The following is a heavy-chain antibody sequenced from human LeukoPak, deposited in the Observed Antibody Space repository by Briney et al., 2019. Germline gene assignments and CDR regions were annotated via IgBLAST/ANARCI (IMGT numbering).Heavy chain of an antibody. CDR3: ARDHPDLSTSHPDHFDY. V-gene: IGHV3-7*01. J-gene: IGHJ4*02. CDR2: IKQDGSEK. Sequence: GGSLRLSCAASGFTFSSYWMSWVRQAPGKGLEWVANIKQDGSEKYYVDSVKGRFTISRDNAKNSLYLQMNSLRAEDTAVYYCARDHPDLSTSHPDHFDYWGQGTLVTVSS. CDR1: GFTFSSYW. D-gene: IGHD2-2*01.